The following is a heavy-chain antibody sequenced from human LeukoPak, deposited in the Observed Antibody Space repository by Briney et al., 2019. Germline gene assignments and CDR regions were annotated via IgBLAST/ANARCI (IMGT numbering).Heavy chain of an antibody. V-gene: IGHV1-69*04. Sequence: SVKVSCKASGGTFSSYAISWVRQAPGQGLEWMGRIIPILGIANYAQKFQGRVTITADKSTSTAYMELSSLRSEDTAVCYCARVNDSSGYFGRGGWFDPWGQGTLVTVPS. J-gene: IGHJ5*02. CDR3: ARVNDSSGYFGRGGWFDP. CDR2: IIPILGIA. CDR1: GGTFSSYA. D-gene: IGHD3-22*01.